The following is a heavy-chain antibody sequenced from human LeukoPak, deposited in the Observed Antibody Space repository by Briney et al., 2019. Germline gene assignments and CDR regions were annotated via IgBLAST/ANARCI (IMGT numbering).Heavy chain of an antibody. V-gene: IGHV4-34*01. D-gene: IGHD3-22*01. Sequence: SETLSLTCAVYGGSFSGYYWSWIRQAPGKGLEWIGEINHRGSINYNPSLKSRVTISVDTSKNQFSLKLISVTAADTAVYYCARVRYSDSSVLTRKRSYYFDYWGQGTLVTVSS. CDR2: INHRGSI. J-gene: IGHJ4*02. CDR3: ARVRYSDSSVLTRKRSYYFDY. CDR1: GGSFSGYY.